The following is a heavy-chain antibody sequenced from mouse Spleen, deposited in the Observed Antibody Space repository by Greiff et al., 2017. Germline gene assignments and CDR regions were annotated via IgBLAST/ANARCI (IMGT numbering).Heavy chain of an antibody. Sequence: EVKVVESGGGLVQPGGSRKLSCAASGFTFSSFGMHWVRQAPEKGLEWVAYISSGSSTIYYADTVKGRFTISRDNPKNTLFLQMTSLRSEDTAMYYCARSGYRYDGYYFDYWGQGTTLTVSS. CDR3: ARSGYRYDGYYFDY. V-gene: IGHV5-17*02. CDR2: ISSGSSTI. D-gene: IGHD2-14*01. CDR1: GFTFSSFG. J-gene: IGHJ2*01.